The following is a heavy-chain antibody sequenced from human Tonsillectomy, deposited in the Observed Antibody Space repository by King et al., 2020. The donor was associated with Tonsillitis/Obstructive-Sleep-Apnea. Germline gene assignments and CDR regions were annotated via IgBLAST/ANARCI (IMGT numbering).Heavy chain of an antibody. V-gene: IGHV1-46*01. CDR1: GYTFISYH. CDR3: ARPRSTIFGVTEGHYYGLDV. Sequence: VQLVQSGAEVKKPGASVKVSCKASGYTFISYHMHWVRQAPGQGLEWMGIVNPRGGSTSYAQKFQGRVTMTRDTSTSTVYMELSSLRSDDTAVYYCARPRSTIFGVTEGHYYGLDVWGQGTTVTVSS. CDR2: VNPRGGST. J-gene: IGHJ6*02. D-gene: IGHD3-3*01.